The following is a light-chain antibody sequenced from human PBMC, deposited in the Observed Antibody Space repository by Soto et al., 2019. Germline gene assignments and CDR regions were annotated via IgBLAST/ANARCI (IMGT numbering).Light chain of an antibody. CDR2: GAS. Sequence: EIVMTQSPATLSVSPGERATLSCRASQSVSSSLVWYQQKPGQPPRLLIYGASTRATDIPARFSGSGSGTEFPLTISSLQSEDFAVYYCQQYKTSPTFGQGTTVEIK. CDR3: QQYKTSPT. CDR1: QSVSSS. V-gene: IGKV3-15*01. J-gene: IGKJ1*01.